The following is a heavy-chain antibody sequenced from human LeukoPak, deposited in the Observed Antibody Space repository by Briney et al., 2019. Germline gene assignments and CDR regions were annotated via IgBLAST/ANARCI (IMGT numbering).Heavy chain of an antibody. CDR3: TRDHCSSTSCYYYYGMDV. D-gene: IGHD2-2*01. CDR1: GFTFGDYA. V-gene: IGHV3-49*04. CDR2: IRSKAYGGTT. J-gene: IGHJ6*04. Sequence: GGSLRLSCTASGFTFGDYAMSWVRRAPGKGLEWVGFIRSKAYGGTTEYAASVKGRFTISRDDSKSIAYLQMNSLKTEDTAVYYCTRDHCSSTSCYYYYGMDVWGKGTTVTVSS.